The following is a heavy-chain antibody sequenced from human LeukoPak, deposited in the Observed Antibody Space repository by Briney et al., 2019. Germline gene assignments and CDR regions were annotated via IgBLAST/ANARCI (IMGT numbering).Heavy chain of an antibody. CDR3: AKALRRYSSGYYFDY. Sequence: GGSLRLTCAASGFTFSSYAMSWVRQAPGKGLEWVSAISGSGGSTYYADSVKGRFTISRDNSKNTLYLQMNSLRAEDTAVYYCAKALRRYSSGYYFDYWGQGTLVTVSS. V-gene: IGHV3-23*01. D-gene: IGHD3-22*01. CDR2: ISGSGGST. CDR1: GFTFSSYA. J-gene: IGHJ4*02.